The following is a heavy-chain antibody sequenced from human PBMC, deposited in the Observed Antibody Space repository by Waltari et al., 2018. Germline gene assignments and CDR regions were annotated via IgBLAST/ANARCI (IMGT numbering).Heavy chain of an antibody. CDR2: ISAYNGNT. CDR3: ARLPLSPLTRDDAFDI. V-gene: IGHV1-18*01. Sequence: QVQLVQSGAEVKKPGASVKVSCKASGYTFTSYGISWVRKAPGQGLEWMGWISAYNGNTNYAQKLQGRVTMTTDTSTSTAYMELRSLRSDDTAVYYCARLPLSPLTRDDAFDIWGQGTMVTVSS. D-gene: IGHD2-2*01. J-gene: IGHJ3*02. CDR1: GYTFTSYG.